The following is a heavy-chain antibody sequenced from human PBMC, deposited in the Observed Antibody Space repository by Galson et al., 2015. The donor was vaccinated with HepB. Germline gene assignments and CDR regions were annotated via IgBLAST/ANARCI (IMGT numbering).Heavy chain of an antibody. D-gene: IGHD3-3*01. CDR2: ISGSGGST. CDR1: GFTFSSYA. J-gene: IGHJ4*02. Sequence: SLRLSCAASGFTFSSYAMSWVRQAPGKGLEWVSAISGSGGSTYYADSVKGRFTISRDNSKNTLYLQMNSLRAEDTAVYYCATNTTFELNFDYWGQGTLVTVSS. V-gene: IGHV3-23*01. CDR3: ATNTTFELNFDY.